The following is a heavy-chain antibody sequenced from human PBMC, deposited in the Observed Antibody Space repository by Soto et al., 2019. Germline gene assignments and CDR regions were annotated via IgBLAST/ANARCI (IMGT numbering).Heavy chain of an antibody. J-gene: IGHJ4*02. CDR1: GFTFFTAW. Sequence: PGGSLRLSCAASGFTFFTAWMNWVRQAPGKGLEWVGHIKNDGTTDYIAPVKGRFTISRGDSRNMVYLQMSRLKTEDTAVYYCAADTPGFGQGEFEYWGQGAQVTVSS. V-gene: IGHV3-15*01. CDR2: IKNDGTT. D-gene: IGHD2-15*01. CDR3: AADTPGFGQGEFEY.